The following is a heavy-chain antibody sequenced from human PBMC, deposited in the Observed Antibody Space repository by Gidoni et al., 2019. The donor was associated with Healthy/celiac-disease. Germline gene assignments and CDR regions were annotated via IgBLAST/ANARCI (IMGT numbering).Heavy chain of an antibody. Sequence: QLQLQESGPGLVKPSETLSLTCTVSGGSISSSSYYWGWIRQPPGKGLEWIGSIYYSGSTYYNPSLKSRATISVDTSKNQFSLKLSSVTAADTAVYYCARDRRGVVAAHFDYWGQGTLDTVSS. CDR2: IYYSGST. CDR3: ARDRRGVVAAHFDY. V-gene: IGHV4-39*07. CDR1: GGSISSSSYY. D-gene: IGHD2-15*01. J-gene: IGHJ4*02.